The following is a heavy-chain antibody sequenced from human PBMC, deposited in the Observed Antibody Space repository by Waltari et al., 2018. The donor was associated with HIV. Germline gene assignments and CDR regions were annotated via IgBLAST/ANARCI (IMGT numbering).Heavy chain of an antibody. CDR2: ISSSSSYI. J-gene: IGHJ6*02. V-gene: IGHV3-21*01. CDR3: ARDFWGGYYYGMDV. Sequence: EVQLVESVGGLGKRGGSLRLSCAAPGFTFSRYSMNWVRQGPGKGLAWFSSISSSSSYIYYADAVKGRFTISRDNAKNSLYLQMNSLRAEDTAVYYCARDFWGGYYYGMDVWGQGTTVTVSS. CDR1: GFTFSRYS. D-gene: IGHD3-16*01.